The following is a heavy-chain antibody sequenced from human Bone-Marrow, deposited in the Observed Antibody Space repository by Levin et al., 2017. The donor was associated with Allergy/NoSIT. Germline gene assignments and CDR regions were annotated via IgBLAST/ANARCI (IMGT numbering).Heavy chain of an antibody. CDR3: ARQTGGGGSCYESRGWFDP. CDR1: GDSIDNSPYY. D-gene: IGHD2-21*01. CDR2: VYYSGST. Sequence: PSETLSLTCTVSGDSIDNSPYYWAWVRQPPGKGLEWIGNVYYSGSTYYNPSLNSRVTISVDTSKNEFSLKLTSVTAADTAMYWCARQTGGGGSCYESRGWFDPWGQGALVTVAS. J-gene: IGHJ5*02. V-gene: IGHV4-39*01.